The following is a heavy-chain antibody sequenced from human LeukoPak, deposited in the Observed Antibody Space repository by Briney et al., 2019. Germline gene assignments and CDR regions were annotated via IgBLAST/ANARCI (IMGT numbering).Heavy chain of an antibody. CDR2: IYYSGST. CDR1: GGSISSSSYY. Sequence: PSETLSLTCTVSGGSISSSSYYWRWIRQPPGKGLEWIGSIYYSGSTYYNPSLKSRVTISVDTSKNQFSLKLSSVTAADTAVYYCAYGGYVWGSFGYWGQGTLVTVSS. V-gene: IGHV4-39*01. D-gene: IGHD3-16*01. J-gene: IGHJ4*02. CDR3: AYGGYVWGSFGY.